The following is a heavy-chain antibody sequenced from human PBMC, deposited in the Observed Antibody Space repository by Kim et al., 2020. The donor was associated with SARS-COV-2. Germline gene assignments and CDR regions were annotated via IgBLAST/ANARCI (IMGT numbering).Heavy chain of an antibody. Sequence: ASVKVSCKASGYTFTSYYMHWVRQAPGQGLEWMGIINPSGGSTRYAQKFQGGVTMTRDTSTSTVYMELSSLRSEDTAEYYWARGLLAVAGIDVYWGGGTLVTVSS. J-gene: IGHJ4*02. D-gene: IGHD6-19*01. CDR1: GYTFTSYY. CDR2: INPSGGST. CDR3: ARGLLAVAGIDVY. V-gene: IGHV1-46*01.